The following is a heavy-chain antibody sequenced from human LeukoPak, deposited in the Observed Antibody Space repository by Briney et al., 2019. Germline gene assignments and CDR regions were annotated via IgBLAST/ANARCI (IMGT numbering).Heavy chain of an antibody. J-gene: IGHJ3*02. D-gene: IGHD6-13*01. CDR3: AKERGSSWYSDFDI. CDR1: GFTFSTFG. CDR2: IRYDGINK. Sequence: GGSLRLSCAASGFAASGFTFSTFGMHWVRQAPGKGLEWVAFIRYDGINKYYADSVKGRFTISRDNSKNTLYQQMNSLRAEDTAVYYCAKERGSSWYSDFDIWGQGTMVTVSS. V-gene: IGHV3-30*02.